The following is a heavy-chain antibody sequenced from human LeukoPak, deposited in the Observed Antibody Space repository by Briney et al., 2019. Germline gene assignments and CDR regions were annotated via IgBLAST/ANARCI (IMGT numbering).Heavy chain of an antibody. CDR1: GYTFTSYG. CDR3: ARDGKPSIAARPDWFDH. J-gene: IGHJ5*02. V-gene: IGHV1-18*01. CDR2: ISAYNGNT. Sequence: ASVKVSCKASGYTFTSYGISWVRQAPGQGLEWMGWISAYNGNTNYAHKLQGRVTMTTDTSTRTAYMELRSLRSDDTAVYYCARDGKPSIAARPDWFDHWGQGTLVTVSS. D-gene: IGHD6-6*01.